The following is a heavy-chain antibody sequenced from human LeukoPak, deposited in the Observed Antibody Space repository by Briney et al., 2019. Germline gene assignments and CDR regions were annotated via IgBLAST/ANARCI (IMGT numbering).Heavy chain of an antibody. Sequence: GGSLRLSCAASGFTFSSYGMHWVRQAPGKGLEWVAFIRYDGSNKYYADSVKGRFTISRDNSKNTLYLQMNSLRAEDTAVYYCARDPNGSGSYKDYWGQGTLVTVSS. CDR2: IRYDGSNK. CDR1: GFTFSSYG. J-gene: IGHJ4*02. D-gene: IGHD3-10*01. V-gene: IGHV3-30*02. CDR3: ARDPNGSGSYKDY.